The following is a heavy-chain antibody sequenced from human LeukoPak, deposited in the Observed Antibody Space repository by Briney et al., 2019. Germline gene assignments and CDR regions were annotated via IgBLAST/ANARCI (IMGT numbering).Heavy chain of an antibody. CDR3: ARGHAGRVSYGVDY. CDR2: FHNSGTS. CDR1: DHYISDYY. J-gene: IGHJ4*02. V-gene: IGHV4-59*01. D-gene: IGHD5-18*01. Sequence: SETLSLPCTVSDHYISDYYRVWMPQPRGKGGEGIVYFHNSGTSTYNPSLKSRVTISADTSKNQFSLKLDSLTTADTAVYYCARGHAGRVSYGVDYWGQGTLVTVSS.